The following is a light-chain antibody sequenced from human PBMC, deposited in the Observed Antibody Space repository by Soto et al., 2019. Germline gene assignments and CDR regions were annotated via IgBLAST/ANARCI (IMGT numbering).Light chain of an antibody. V-gene: IGLV2-14*01. CDR2: EVT. CDR3: SSYTDSSTLGLYV. Sequence: QSALTQPPSASGSPGQSVAISCTVTSSDVGGYNYVSWYQQHPGKAPRLMIYEVTYRPSGVSNRFSGSKSGSTASLTISGLQAEDEADYYCSSYTDSSTLGLYVFGTGTKVTVL. J-gene: IGLJ1*01. CDR1: SSDVGGYNY.